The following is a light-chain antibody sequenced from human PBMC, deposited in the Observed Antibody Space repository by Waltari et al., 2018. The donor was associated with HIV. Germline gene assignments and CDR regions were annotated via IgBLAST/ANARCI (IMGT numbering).Light chain of an antibody. CDR1: TGAVSTSSY. Sequence: VVTQEPSLTVSPGGTVTLTCASNTGAVSTSSYPSWFQQRPGQAPSPLVLISNKRHSWTPGHFSGSLLGEKAVRTLSPVQPEDEAEYYCRLYYGGLRPSWVFGGGTKLTV. CDR2: ISN. J-gene: IGLJ3*02. CDR3: RLYYGGLRPSWV. V-gene: IGLV7-43*01.